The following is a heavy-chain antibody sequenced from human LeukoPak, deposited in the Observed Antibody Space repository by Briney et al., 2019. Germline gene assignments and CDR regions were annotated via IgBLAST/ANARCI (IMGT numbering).Heavy chain of an antibody. J-gene: IGHJ4*02. V-gene: IGHV4-38-2*02. Sequence: SETLSLTCTASDYSISSGYYWGWIRQPPGKGLEWIGSIYHSGSTYYTPSLKSRATISVDTPKNQFSLKLSSVTAAETAVYYCARDITGTTNWGQGTLVTVSS. D-gene: IGHD1-7*01. CDR2: IYHSGST. CDR1: DYSISSGYY. CDR3: ARDITGTTN.